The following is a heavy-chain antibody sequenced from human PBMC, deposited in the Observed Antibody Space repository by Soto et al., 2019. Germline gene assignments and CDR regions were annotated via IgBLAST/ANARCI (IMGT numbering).Heavy chain of an antibody. CDR1: GYTFTSYG. CDR2: ISAYNGNT. CDR3: ARGGEIYCSGGSCYEGFAWWFDP. Sequence: QVQLVQSGAEVKKPGASVKVSCKASGYTFTSYGISWVRQAPGQGLEWMGWISAYNGNTNYAQKLQGRVTMTTDTSTSTAYMERRGVRDDDTAVYYCARGGEIYCSGGSCYEGFAWWFDPWGQGTLVTVSS. J-gene: IGHJ5*02. D-gene: IGHD2-15*01. V-gene: IGHV1-18*01.